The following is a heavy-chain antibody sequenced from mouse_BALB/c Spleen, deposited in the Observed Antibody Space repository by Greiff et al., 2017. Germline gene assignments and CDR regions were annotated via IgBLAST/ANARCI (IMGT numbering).Heavy chain of an antibody. V-gene: IGHV1-77*01. Sequence: VQRVESGAELARPGASVRLSCKASGYTFTDYYINWVKQRTGQGLEWIGEIYPGSGNTYYNEKFKGKATLTADKSSSTAYMQLSSLTSEDSAVYFCAREGDYDGGDYWGQGTSVTVSS. CDR2: IYPGSGNT. D-gene: IGHD2-4*01. CDR3: AREGDYDGGDY. CDR1: GYTFTDYY. J-gene: IGHJ4*01.